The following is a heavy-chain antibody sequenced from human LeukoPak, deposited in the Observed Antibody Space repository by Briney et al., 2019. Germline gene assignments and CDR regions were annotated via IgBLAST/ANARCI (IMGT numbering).Heavy chain of an antibody. CDR3: AKEERYAYYGSGSYVYGMDV. Sequence: GGSLRLSCAASGFTFSNYGMDWVRQAPGKGLEWVAVISYDGSNKYYADSVKGRFTISRDNSKNTLYLQMNSLRAEDTAVYYCAKEERYAYYGSGSYVYGMDVWGQGTTVTVSS. CDR2: ISYDGSNK. D-gene: IGHD3-10*01. CDR1: GFTFSNYG. J-gene: IGHJ6*02. V-gene: IGHV3-30*18.